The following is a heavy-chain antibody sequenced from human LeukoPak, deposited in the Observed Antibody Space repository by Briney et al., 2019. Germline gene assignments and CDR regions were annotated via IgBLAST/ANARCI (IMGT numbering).Heavy chain of an antibody. CDR1: GYTFTSYA. D-gene: IGHD5-12*01. Sequence: ASVKVSCKASGYTFTSYAMNWVRQAPGQGLEWMGWINTNTGNPTYARGFTGRFVFSLDTSVSTAYLQISSPKAEDTAVYYCARDLFFVHIVATLPSDWFDPWGQGTVVTVSS. J-gene: IGHJ5*02. CDR3: ARDLFFVHIVATLPSDWFDP. V-gene: IGHV7-4-1*02. CDR2: INTNTGNP.